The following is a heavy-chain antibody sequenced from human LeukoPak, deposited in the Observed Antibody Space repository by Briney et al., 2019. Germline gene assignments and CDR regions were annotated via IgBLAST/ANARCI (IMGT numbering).Heavy chain of an antibody. Sequence: ASVKVSCKASGYTFTSYAMNWVRQAPGQGLEWMGWINTNTGNPTYAQGLTGRFDFSLDTSVNTAYLQISSLKAEDTAVYYCARDRYSYGYRPYAFDIWGQGIMVTVS. CDR3: ARDRYSYGYRPYAFDI. CDR2: INTNTGNP. D-gene: IGHD5-18*01. CDR1: GYTFTSYA. V-gene: IGHV7-4-1*02. J-gene: IGHJ3*02.